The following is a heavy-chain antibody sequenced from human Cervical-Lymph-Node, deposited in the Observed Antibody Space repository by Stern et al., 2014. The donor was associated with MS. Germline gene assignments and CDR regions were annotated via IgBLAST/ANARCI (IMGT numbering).Heavy chain of an antibody. D-gene: IGHD2-2*01. CDR3: ASANCSSTSCPNWFDP. CDR2: IYSSGST. CDR1: GGSISSGDYY. Sequence: VQLVESGPGLVKPSQTLSLTCTVSGGSISSGDYYWSWIRQPPGKGLEVIGYIYSSGSTYYNPSLKSRVTISVDTSKNQFSLKLSSVTAADTAVYYCASANCSSTSCPNWFDPWGQGTLVTVSS. J-gene: IGHJ5*02. V-gene: IGHV4-30-4*01.